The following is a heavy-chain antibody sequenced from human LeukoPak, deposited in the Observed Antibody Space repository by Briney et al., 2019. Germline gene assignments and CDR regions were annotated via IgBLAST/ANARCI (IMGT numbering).Heavy chain of an antibody. Sequence: PSETLSLTCTVSGDSISSTTYWWGWIRQPPGKGLEWIGSMSYVGITSYDPSLKSRVTISVDTSKNQFSLMLSSVTAADTAVYYCTRLPLDYSLDHWGQGTPVSVSS. J-gene: IGHJ4*02. V-gene: IGHV4-39*01. CDR1: GDSISSTTYW. CDR2: MSYVGIT. CDR3: TRLPLDYSLDH. D-gene: IGHD4-11*01.